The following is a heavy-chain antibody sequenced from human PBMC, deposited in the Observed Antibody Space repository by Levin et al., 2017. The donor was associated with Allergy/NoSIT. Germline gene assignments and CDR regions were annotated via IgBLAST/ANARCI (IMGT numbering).Heavy chain of an antibody. CDR1: GFSLSTSGLG. V-gene: IGHV2-5*02. CDR3: GKGEAYSGFDI. Sequence: SGPTLVKPTQTLTLTCTFSGFSLSTSGLGVGWIRQPPGKALEWLALIYWDDDKRYSPSLNNRLTITKDTSKNQVVLTMTNMDPVDTATYYCGKGEAYSGFDIWGQGTMVTVSS. D-gene: IGHD2-21*01. CDR2: IYWDDDK. J-gene: IGHJ3*02.